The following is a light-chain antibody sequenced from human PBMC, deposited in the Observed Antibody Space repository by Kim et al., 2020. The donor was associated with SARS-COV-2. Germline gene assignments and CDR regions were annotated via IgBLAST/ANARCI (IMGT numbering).Light chain of an antibody. CDR2: AAS. V-gene: IGKV1-27*01. Sequence: PSGGARVTITCRASQGIRNYLAWFQQKPGKFPKLLIYAASSLQAGDPSRFTGSESGTDFTLTISSLQPEDVAIYYCQKYDSAPRTFGQGTKVDIK. CDR1: QGIRNY. J-gene: IGKJ1*01. CDR3: QKYDSAPRT.